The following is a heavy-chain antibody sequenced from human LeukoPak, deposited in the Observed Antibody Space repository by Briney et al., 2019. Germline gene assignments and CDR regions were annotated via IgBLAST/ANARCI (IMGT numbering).Heavy chain of an antibody. J-gene: IGHJ3*02. V-gene: IGHV4-59*01. CDR3: ARDLGVMVRAFDI. CDR1: GGSISSYY. CDR2: IYYSGST. D-gene: IGHD5-18*01. Sequence: SETLSLTCTVSGGSISSYYWRWIRQPPGKRLEWIGYIYYSGSTSYNPPLKSRVTISVDTSKNQISLKLSSVTAADTAVYYCARDLGVMVRAFDIWGQGTMVTVSS.